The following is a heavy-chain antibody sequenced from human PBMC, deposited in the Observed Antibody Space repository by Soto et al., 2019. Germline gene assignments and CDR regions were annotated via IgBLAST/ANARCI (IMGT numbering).Heavy chain of an antibody. CDR2: IDPSDSYT. CDR1: GYSFTSYW. Sequence: PGESLKISCKGSGYSFTSYWISWVRQMPGKGLEWMGRIDPSDSYTNYSPSFQGHVTISADKSISTAYLQWSSLKASDTAMYYCARHGRGHYYYYGMDVWGQGTTVTVSS. J-gene: IGHJ6*02. CDR3: ARHGRGHYYYYGMDV. V-gene: IGHV5-10-1*01.